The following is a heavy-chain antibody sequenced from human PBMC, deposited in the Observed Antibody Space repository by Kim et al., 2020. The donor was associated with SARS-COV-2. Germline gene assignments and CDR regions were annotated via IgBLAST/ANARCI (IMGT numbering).Heavy chain of an antibody. CDR3: AKETYRWLRPFDY. CDR1: GFTFSSFA. CDR2: SSGSGGST. J-gene: IGHJ4*02. V-gene: IGHV3-23*01. Sequence: GGSLRLSCAASGFTFSSFAMSWVRQAPGKGLEWVSASSGSGGSTYYADSVKGRFTISRDNSKNTLYLQMNSLRAEDTAVYYCAKETYRWLRPFDYWGQGTLVTVSS. D-gene: IGHD5-12*01.